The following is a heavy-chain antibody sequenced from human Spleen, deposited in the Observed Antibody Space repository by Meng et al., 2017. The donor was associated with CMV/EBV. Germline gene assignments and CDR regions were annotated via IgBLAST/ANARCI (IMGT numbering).Heavy chain of an antibody. J-gene: IGHJ5*02. CDR2: INPNSGGT. D-gene: IGHD4-17*01. V-gene: IGHV1-2*06. CDR1: GYTFTGYY. CDR3: ARATTVRPYNWFDP. Sequence: SGYTFTGYYMHWVRQAPGQGLEWMGRINPNSGGTNYAQKFQGRVTMTRDTSISTAYMELSRLRSDDTAVYYCARATTVRPYNWFDPWGQGTLVTVSS.